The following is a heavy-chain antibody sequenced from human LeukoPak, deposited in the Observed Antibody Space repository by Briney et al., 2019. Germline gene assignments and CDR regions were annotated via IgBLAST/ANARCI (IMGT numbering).Heavy chain of an antibody. V-gene: IGHV1-24*01. CDR3: AKRPRARIQLSFLAYYYMDV. J-gene: IGHJ6*03. CDR2: FDPEDGET. CDR1: GYTLTELS. D-gene: IGHD5-18*01. Sequence: GASVKVSFKVSGYTLTELSMHWVRQAPGKGLEWMGGFDPEDGETIYAQKFQGRVTMTEDTSTDTAYMELSSLRSEDTAVYYCAKRPRARIQLSFLAYYYMDVWGKGTTVTVSS.